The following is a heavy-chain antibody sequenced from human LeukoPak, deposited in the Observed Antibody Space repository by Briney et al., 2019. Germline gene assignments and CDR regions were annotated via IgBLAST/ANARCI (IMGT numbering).Heavy chain of an antibody. J-gene: IGHJ4*02. D-gene: IGHD2-2*01. CDR1: GFTFSSYW. V-gene: IGHV3-7*01. CDR3: ARARGSTRENYFDY. CDR2: IKQDGSET. Sequence: GGSLRLSCATSGFTFSSYWMSWVRQAPGKGLEWVANIKQDGSETDYVDSVKGRFTISRDNAKNSLYLQRNSLRAEDTAVYYCARARGSTRENYFDYWGQGTLVTVSS.